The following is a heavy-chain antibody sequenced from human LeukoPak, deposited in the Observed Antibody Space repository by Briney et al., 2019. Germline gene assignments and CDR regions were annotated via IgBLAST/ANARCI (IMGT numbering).Heavy chain of an antibody. CDR1: GGSISSGSYY. Sequence: SETLSLTCTVSGGSISSGSYYWSWIRQPAGKGLEWIGRIYTSGSTNYNPSLKSRVTISVDTSKNQFSLKLSSVTAADTAVYYCARVNTLIRGIGWFDPWGQGILVTVSS. V-gene: IGHV4-61*02. D-gene: IGHD3-10*01. J-gene: IGHJ5*02. CDR3: ARVNTLIRGIGWFDP. CDR2: IYTSGST.